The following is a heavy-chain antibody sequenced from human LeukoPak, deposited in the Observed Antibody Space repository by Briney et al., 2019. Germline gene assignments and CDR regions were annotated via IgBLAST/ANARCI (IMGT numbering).Heavy chain of an antibody. CDR3: ARGDKLALANY. Sequence: PSQTLSLTCTVSGGSISSGGYYWSWIRQHPGKGLEWIGYIYYSGSTYYSPSLKSRVTISVDTSKNQFSPKLSSVTAADTAVYYCARGDKLALANYWGQGTLVTVSS. J-gene: IGHJ4*02. D-gene: IGHD5-12*01. CDR2: IYYSGST. V-gene: IGHV4-31*03. CDR1: GGSISSGGYY.